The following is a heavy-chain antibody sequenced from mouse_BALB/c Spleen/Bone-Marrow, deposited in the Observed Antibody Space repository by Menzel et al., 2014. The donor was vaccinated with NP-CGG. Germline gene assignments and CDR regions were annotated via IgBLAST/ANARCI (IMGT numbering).Heavy chain of an antibody. CDR1: GYTFTDYW. Sequence: VQLQQSGAELVKPGAPVKLSCKASGYTFTDYWMNWVKPRPGRGLEWIGRIDPSDSETHYNQKFKDKATLTVDKSSTTAYIQLSNLTSEGSAVYYCARTAYWGQGTLVTVSA. CDR2: IDPSDSET. V-gene: IGHV1-69*02. J-gene: IGHJ3*01. CDR3: ARTAY.